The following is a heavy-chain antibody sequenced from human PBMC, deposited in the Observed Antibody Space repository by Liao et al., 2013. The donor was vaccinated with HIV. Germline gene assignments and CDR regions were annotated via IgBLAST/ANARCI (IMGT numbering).Heavy chain of an antibody. CDR2: VTHSGGT. CDR1: GSSFRGYY. J-gene: IGHJ4*02. CDR3: ARGRTVATTPLAY. D-gene: IGHD5-12*01. Sequence: QLQLQESGPGLVKPAETLSLTCAVDGSSFRGYYWTWIRQPPGKGLEWLGEVTHSGGTNHNPSLKSRLTISVDTSKNQVSLKLDSVTAADTAVYYCARGRTVATTPLAYWGQGTLVTVSS. V-gene: IGHV4-34*01.